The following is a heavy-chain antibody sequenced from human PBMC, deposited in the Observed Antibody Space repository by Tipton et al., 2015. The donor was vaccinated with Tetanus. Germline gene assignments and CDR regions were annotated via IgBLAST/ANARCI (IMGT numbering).Heavy chain of an antibody. CDR2: ISSSSSYI. CDR1: GFTFSSYF. CDR3: ARENGGYDYYYYYGMDV. Sequence: AVSGFTFSSYFMNWVRQAPGKGLEWVSSISSSSSYIYYADSVKGRFTMSRDNAKNSLYLQMNSLRAEDTAVYYCARENGGYDYYYYYGMDVWGQGTTVTVSS. V-gene: IGHV3-21*01. J-gene: IGHJ6*02. D-gene: IGHD5-12*01.